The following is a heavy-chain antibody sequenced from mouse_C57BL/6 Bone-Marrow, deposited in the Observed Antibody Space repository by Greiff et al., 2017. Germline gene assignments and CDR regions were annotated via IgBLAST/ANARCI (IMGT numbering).Heavy chain of an antibody. V-gene: IGHV5-4*01. CDR2: ISDGGSYT. Sequence: EVKLVESGGGLVKPGGSLKLSCAASGFTFRSYAMSWVRQTPEKRLEWVATISDGGSYTYYPDNVKGRFTISRDNAKNNLYLQMSHLKSEDTAMYYCARDPIYYCINFDYWGQGTTLTVSS. CDR3: ARDPIYYCINFDY. CDR1: GFTFRSYA. J-gene: IGHJ2*01. D-gene: IGHD2-1*01.